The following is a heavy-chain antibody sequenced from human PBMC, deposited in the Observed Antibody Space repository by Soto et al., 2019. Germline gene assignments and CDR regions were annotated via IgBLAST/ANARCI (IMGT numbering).Heavy chain of an antibody. J-gene: IGHJ4*02. CDR2: IKQDGSEK. CDR1: GFTFSSYW. V-gene: IGHV3-7*03. Sequence: GGSLRLSCAASGFTFSSYWMSWVRQAPGKGLEWVANIKQDGSEKYYVDSVKGRFTISRDNAKNSLYLQMNSLRAEDTAVYYCARGLYYYDSSGYPGYWGQGTLVTVSS. CDR3: ARGLYYYDSSGYPGY. D-gene: IGHD3-22*01.